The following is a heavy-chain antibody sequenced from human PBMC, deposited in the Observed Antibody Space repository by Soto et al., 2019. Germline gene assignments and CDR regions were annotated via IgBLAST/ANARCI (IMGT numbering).Heavy chain of an antibody. V-gene: IGHV3-64*07. CDR3: ARARIGAAGTKYYFDY. D-gene: IGHD6-13*01. CDR2: ISSTGATI. CDR1: GFTFTSYA. Sequence: EVQLVESGGGLVQPGGSLRLSCAASGFTFTSYAVHWVRQAPGKGLEFVASISSTGATIYYGDSVNGRVTISRDNSKRTVYLQMGSLKAEDTAVYYCARARIGAAGTKYYFDYWGRGTLVTVSS. J-gene: IGHJ4*02.